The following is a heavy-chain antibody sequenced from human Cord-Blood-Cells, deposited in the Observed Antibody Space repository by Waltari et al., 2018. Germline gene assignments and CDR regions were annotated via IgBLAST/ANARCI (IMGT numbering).Heavy chain of an antibody. CDR2: ISSSSSTI. V-gene: IGHV3-48*02. Sequence: EVQLVESGGGLVQPGGSLRLSCAASGFTFRSYSLNWVRQAPVKGLEWVSYISSSSSTIYYADYVKGRFTISRDNAKNSLYRQMDSLRDEDTAVYYCARDQRGSYYYWRQGTLVTVSS. CDR1: GFTFRSYS. CDR3: ARDQRGSYYY. D-gene: IGHD1-26*01. J-gene: IGHJ4*02.